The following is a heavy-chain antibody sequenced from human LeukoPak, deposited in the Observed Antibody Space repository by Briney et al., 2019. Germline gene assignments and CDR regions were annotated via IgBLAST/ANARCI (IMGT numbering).Heavy chain of an antibody. CDR3: ARQATVTTYYFDY. CDR1: GGSISSSSYY. J-gene: IGHJ4*02. CDR2: IYYSGST. Sequence: SETLSLTCTVSGGSISSSSYYWGWIRQPPGKGLEWIGSIYYSGSTNYNPSLKSRVTISVDTSKNQFSLKLSSVTAADTAVYYCARQATVTTYYFDYWGQGTLVTVSS. D-gene: IGHD4-17*01. V-gene: IGHV4-39*01.